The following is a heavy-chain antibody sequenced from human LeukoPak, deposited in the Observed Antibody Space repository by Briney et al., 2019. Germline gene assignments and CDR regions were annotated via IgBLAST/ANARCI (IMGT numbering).Heavy chain of an antibody. Sequence: PSETLSLTCTVSGGSISSSSYYWGWIRQPPGKGLEWIGSIYYSGSTYYNPSLKSQVTISVDTSKNQFSLKLSSVTAADTAVYYCAGGSSSWSHEFDPWGQGTLVTVSS. CDR3: AGGSSSWSHEFDP. J-gene: IGHJ5*02. CDR2: IYYSGST. V-gene: IGHV4-39*01. D-gene: IGHD6-13*01. CDR1: GGSISSSSYY.